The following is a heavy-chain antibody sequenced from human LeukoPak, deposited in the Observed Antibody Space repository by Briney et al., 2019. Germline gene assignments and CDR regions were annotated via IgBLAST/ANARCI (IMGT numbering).Heavy chain of an antibody. CDR3: AMVQLGSFDY. CDR2: IYYSGST. J-gene: IGHJ4*02. Sequence: PSETLSLTCTVSGGSISSYYWSWIRQPPGKGLEWIGYIYYSGSTNYNPSLKSRVTISVDTSKNQFSLKLSSVTAADTAVHYCAMVQLGSFDYWGQGTLVTVSS. D-gene: IGHD6-6*01. CDR1: GGSISSYY. V-gene: IGHV4-59*01.